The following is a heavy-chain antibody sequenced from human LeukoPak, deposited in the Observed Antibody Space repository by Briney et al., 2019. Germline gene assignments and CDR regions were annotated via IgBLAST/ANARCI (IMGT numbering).Heavy chain of an antibody. CDR1: GFTFDDYA. V-gene: IGHV3-9*01. D-gene: IGHD6-13*01. J-gene: IGHJ4*02. CDR3: ARPTQGSSAVGWVY. Sequence: GGSLRLSCAASGFTFDDYAMHWVRQAPGKGLEWVSGISWNSGSIGYADSVKGRFTISRDNAKNSLYLQMNSLRAEDTAVYYCARPTQGSSAVGWVYWGQGTLVTVSS. CDR2: ISWNSGSI.